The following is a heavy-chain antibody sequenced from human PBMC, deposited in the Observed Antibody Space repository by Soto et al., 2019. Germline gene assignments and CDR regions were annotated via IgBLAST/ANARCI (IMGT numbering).Heavy chain of an antibody. J-gene: IGHJ2*01. CDR1: GLTLSNARMG. CDR2: IFSSNEE. D-gene: IGHD5-12*01. CDR3: ARRTGDGYNYYWYFDL. Sequence: QVTLKESGPVLVKPTETLTLTCTVSGLTLSNARMGVSWIRQPPGRALEWLAHIFSSNEESYNTSLRSRLTIXQDTSRSQVVLTMTNMDPVDTATYYCARRTGDGYNYYWYFDLWGRGTLVAVSS. V-gene: IGHV2-26*01.